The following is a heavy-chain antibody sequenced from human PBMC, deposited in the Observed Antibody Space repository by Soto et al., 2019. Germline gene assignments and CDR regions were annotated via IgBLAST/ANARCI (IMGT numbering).Heavy chain of an antibody. CDR1: EFNFSDHY. D-gene: IGHD4-4*01. CDR2: IRNKANSYTT. CDR3: SRAGILTTPYYFDY. Sequence: GGSLRLSCAAFEFNFSDHYMDWVRQAPGKGLEWVGRIRNKANSYTTEYAASVKGRFTISRDDSKNSLFLQMNSLKTEDTAVYYCSRAGILTTPYYFDYWGQGTLVTVSS. V-gene: IGHV3-72*01. J-gene: IGHJ4*01.